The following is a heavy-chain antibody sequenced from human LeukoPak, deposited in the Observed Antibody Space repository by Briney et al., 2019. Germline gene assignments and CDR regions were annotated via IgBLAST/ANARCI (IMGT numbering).Heavy chain of an antibody. CDR1: GGSISSYY. J-gene: IGHJ3*02. D-gene: IGHD3-10*01. Sequence: PSETLSLTCTVSGGSISSYYWSWIRQPPGKGLEWIGYIYYSGSTNYNPSLKSRVTISVDTSKTQFSLKLSSVTAADTAVYYCARVSYYGSGSYIDVGAFDIWGQGTMVTVSS. V-gene: IGHV4-59*12. CDR3: ARVSYYGSGSYIDVGAFDI. CDR2: IYYSGST.